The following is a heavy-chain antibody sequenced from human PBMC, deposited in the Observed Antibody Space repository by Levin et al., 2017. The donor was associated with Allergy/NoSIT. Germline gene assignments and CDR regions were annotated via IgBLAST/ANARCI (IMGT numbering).Heavy chain of an antibody. J-gene: IGHJ6*03. D-gene: IGHD3-10*01. CDR3: ASAPVTMVRGVIINYYGSYRDA. Sequence: SQTLSLTCAVYGGSFSGYYWSWIRQPPGKGLEWIGEINHSGSTNYNPSLKSRVTISVDTSKNQFSLKLSSVTAADTAVYYCASAPVTMVRGVIINYYGSYRDAWGKGTTVTVS. CDR1: GGSFSGYY. CDR2: INHSGST. V-gene: IGHV4-34*01.